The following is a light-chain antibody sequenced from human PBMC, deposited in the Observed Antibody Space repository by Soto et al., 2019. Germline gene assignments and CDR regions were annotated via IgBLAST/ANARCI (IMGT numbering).Light chain of an antibody. V-gene: IGKV3-11*01. CDR1: QSVTNY. J-gene: IGKJ5*01. Sequence: EIVLTQSPATLSLSPGERATLSCRASQSVTNYLVWYQQKPGQAPRLLIYDASNRATGIPARFSGSGSGTDFTLTISSLEPEDFAVYYCQQHGSSPITFGQGTRLEIK. CDR3: QQHGSSPIT. CDR2: DAS.